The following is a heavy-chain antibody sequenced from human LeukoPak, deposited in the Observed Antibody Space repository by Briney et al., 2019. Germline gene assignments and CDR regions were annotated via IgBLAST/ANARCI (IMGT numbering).Heavy chain of an antibody. D-gene: IGHD2-15*01. CDR2: IKSKTDGGTT. Sequence: GGSLRLSCAASGFTFSNAWMSWVRQAPGKGLEWVGRIKSKTDGGTTDYAAPVKGRFTISRDDSKNTLYLQMNSLRAEDTAVYYCARDAGYCSGGSCYPGQFDYWGQGTLVTVSS. V-gene: IGHV3-15*01. J-gene: IGHJ4*02. CDR3: ARDAGYCSGGSCYPGQFDY. CDR1: GFTFSNAW.